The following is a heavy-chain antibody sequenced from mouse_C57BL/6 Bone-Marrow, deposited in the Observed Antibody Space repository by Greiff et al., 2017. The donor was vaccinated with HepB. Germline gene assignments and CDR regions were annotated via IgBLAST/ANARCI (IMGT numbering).Heavy chain of an antibody. CDR3: ARHFFAY. Sequence: QVQLKESGAELVKPGASVKMSCKASGYTFTSYWITWVKQRPGQGLEWIGDIYPGSGSTNYNEKFKSKATLTVDTSSSTAYMQLSSLTSEDSAVYYCARHFFAYWGQGTLVTVSA. CDR1: GYTFTSYW. J-gene: IGHJ3*01. CDR2: IYPGSGST. V-gene: IGHV1-55*01.